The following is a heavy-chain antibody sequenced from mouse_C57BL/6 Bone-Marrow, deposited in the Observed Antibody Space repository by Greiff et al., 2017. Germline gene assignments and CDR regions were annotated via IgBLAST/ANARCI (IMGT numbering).Heavy chain of an antibody. J-gene: IGHJ3*01. CDR2: IDPSDSYT. CDR3: ASSWDWFAY. CDR1: GYTFTSYW. D-gene: IGHD4-1*01. V-gene: IGHV1-50*01. Sequence: QVQLQQPGAELVKPGASVKLSCKASGYTFTSYWMPWVKQRPGQGLEWIGEIDPSDSYTNYNQKFKGKATLTVDTSSSTAYMQLSSLTSEDSAVYYCASSWDWFAYWGQGTLVTVSA.